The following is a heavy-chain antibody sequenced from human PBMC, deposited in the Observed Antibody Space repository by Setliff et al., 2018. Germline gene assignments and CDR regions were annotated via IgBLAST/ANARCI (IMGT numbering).Heavy chain of an antibody. Sequence: GGSLRLSCGASGFTFRKYWMYWVRQVPGKGLVWVSRISPDGTITNYADSVKGRFTISRDDSKNTLYLQMNSLKTEDTAVYYCISLWLGYYGLDVWGQGTTVTVSS. V-gene: IGHV3-74*01. D-gene: IGHD5-18*01. CDR1: GFTFRKYW. CDR3: ISLWLGYYGLDV. J-gene: IGHJ6*02. CDR2: ISPDGTIT.